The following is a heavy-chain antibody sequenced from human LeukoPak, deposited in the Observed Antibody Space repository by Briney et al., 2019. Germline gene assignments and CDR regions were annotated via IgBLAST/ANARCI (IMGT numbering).Heavy chain of an antibody. CDR3: AKDTDSGDTMVRGVIIPGGYFDY. Sequence: GGSLRLSCAASGFTFSDYYMSWIRQAPGKGLEWVSYISSSGSTIYYADSVKGRFTISRDNAKNSLYLQMNSLRAEDTASYYCAKDTDSGDTMVRGVIIPGGYFDYWGQGTLVTVSS. CDR2: ISSSGSTI. V-gene: IGHV3-11*01. CDR1: GFTFSDYY. J-gene: IGHJ4*02. D-gene: IGHD3-10*01.